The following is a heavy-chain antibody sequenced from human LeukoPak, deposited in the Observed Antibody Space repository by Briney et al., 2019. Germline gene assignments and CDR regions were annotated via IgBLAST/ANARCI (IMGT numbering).Heavy chain of an antibody. J-gene: IGHJ4*02. CDR2: ISYSGST. Sequence: SKTLSLTCTVSGGSISSSTFYWGWIRQPPGKGLEWIGSISYSGSTYYNPSLKSRVTISVDTSKNQFSLKLSSVTAADTAVYYCARKDGDWWGQGTLVTVSS. CDR1: GGSISSSTFY. CDR3: ARKDGDW. D-gene: IGHD3-9*01. V-gene: IGHV4-39*07.